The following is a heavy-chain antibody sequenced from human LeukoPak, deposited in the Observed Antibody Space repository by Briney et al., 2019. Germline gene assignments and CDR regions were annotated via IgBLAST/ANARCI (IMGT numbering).Heavy chain of an antibody. CDR3: ARREYYGSGTYYYYFDC. D-gene: IGHD3-10*01. V-gene: IGHV4-39*01. J-gene: IGHJ4*02. CDR2: IYYSGST. Sequence: SETLSLTCTVSGGSISSSSYYWGWIRQPPGKGLEWIGSIYYSGSTNYNPSLKSRVTISVDTSKNQFSLKLSSVTAADTAVYYCARREYYGSGTYYYYFDCWGQGTLITVSS. CDR1: GGSISSSSYY.